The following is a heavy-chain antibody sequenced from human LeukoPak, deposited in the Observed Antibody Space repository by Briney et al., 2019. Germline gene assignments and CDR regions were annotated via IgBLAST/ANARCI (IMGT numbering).Heavy chain of an antibody. CDR2: IYYSGST. J-gene: IGHJ6*02. CDR3: ARRDIYYYYGMDV. CDR1: GGSISSYY. Sequence: PSETLSLTCTVSGGSISSYYWSWIRQPPGKGLEWIGYIYYSGSTNYNPSLKSRVTISVDTSKNQFSLKLSSVTAADTAVYYCARRDIYYYYGMDVWGQGTTVTVSS. V-gene: IGHV4-59*01.